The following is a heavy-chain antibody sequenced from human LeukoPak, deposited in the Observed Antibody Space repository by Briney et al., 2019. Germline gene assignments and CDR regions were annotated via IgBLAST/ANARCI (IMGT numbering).Heavy chain of an antibody. CDR1: GYTFTSYG. D-gene: IGHD2-2*01. J-gene: IGHJ4*02. CDR3: ARDPGFVVVPAAMGGDY. V-gene: IGHV1-18*01. Sequence: ASVKVSCKASGYTFTSYGISWARQAPGQGLEWMGWISAYNGNTNYAQKLQGRVTMTTDTSTSTAYMELRSLRSDDTAVYYCARDPGFVVVPAAMGGDYWGQGTLVTVSS. CDR2: ISAYNGNT.